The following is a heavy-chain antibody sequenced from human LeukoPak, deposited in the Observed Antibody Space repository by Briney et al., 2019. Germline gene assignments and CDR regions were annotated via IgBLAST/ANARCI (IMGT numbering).Heavy chain of an antibody. V-gene: IGHV3-9*01. CDR2: MSWNSGSI. CDR3: AELGITMIGGV. CDR1: VWTFVDYA. J-gene: IGHJ6*04. Sequence: GWSLRLSCAGCVWTFVDYARHWLRQAPWKGLEGVSGMSWNSGSIVYAGSLKGRFTISRENAKNSLYLQMNSLRAEDTAVYYCAELGITMIGGVWGKGTTVTISS. D-gene: IGHD3-10*02.